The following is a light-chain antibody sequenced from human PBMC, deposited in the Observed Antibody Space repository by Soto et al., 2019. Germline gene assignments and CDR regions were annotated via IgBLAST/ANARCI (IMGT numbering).Light chain of an antibody. Sequence: EIVMTQSPATLSASPGERATLSCRASQSVGRNLAWYQQKPGQAPRLLIYGASTRATGIPARFSGSGSGTEFTLTISSLQSEDFAIYSCQQYNHWPPLTFGGGTQVEIK. J-gene: IGKJ4*01. V-gene: IGKV3-15*01. CDR2: GAS. CDR1: QSVGRN. CDR3: QQYNHWPPLT.